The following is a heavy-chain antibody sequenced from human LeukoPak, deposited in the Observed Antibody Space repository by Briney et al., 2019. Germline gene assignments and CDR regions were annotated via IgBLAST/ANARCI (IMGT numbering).Heavy chain of an antibody. J-gene: IGHJ4*02. Sequence: GGSLRLSCAASGFTVSSNYMSWVRQAPGKGLEWVSVIYSGGSIYYADSVKGRFTISRDNAKNSLYLQMNSLRAEDTAVYYCARDKSGYHDYWGQGTLVTVSS. CDR2: IYSGGSI. D-gene: IGHD3-3*01. V-gene: IGHV3-53*01. CDR3: ARDKSGYHDY. CDR1: GFTVSSNY.